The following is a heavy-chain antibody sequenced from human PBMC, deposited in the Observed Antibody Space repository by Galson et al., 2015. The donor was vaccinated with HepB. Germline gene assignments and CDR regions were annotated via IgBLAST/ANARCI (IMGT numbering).Heavy chain of an antibody. J-gene: IGHJ6*02. V-gene: IGHV3-30-3*01. D-gene: IGHD6-19*01. CDR3: ARSNKRHSSGWSDYYYCSMDV. CDR2: VSHDGSKK. CDR1: GFSFSMFG. Sequence: SLRLSCAASGFSFSMFGLHWVRQAPGKGLEWVASVSHDGSKKYHADFVKGRFTISRDNSNNTLVLQMNSLRSEDTAAYYCARSNKRHSSGWSDYYYCSMDVWGQGTTVTVSS.